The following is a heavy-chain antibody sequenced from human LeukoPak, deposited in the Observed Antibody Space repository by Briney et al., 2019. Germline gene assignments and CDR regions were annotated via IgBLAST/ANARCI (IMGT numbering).Heavy chain of an antibody. D-gene: IGHD2-2*02. CDR3: ARDPGGYCSSTSCYRINWFDP. V-gene: IGHV4-59*12. CDR1: GGSISSYY. J-gene: IGHJ5*02. CDR2: IYYSGST. Sequence: SETLSLTCTVSGGSISSYYWSWIRQPPGKGLEWIGYIYYSGSTNYNPSLKSRVTISVDTSKNQFSLKLSSVTAADTAVYYCARDPGGYCSSTSCYRINWFDPWGQGTLVTVSS.